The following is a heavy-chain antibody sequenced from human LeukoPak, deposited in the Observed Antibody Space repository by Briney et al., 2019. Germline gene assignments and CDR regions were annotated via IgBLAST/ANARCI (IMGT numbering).Heavy chain of an antibody. J-gene: IGHJ4*02. CDR1: GDSISSYY. Sequence: SETLSLTCAVSGDSISSYYWSWIRQPPGKGLEWTGYISDSGGTNYSPSLKSRLTISVDTSKNQFSLRLTSVTAADTAVYYCARTRYSSGWFFDYWGQGTLVTVSS. V-gene: IGHV4-59*01. CDR2: ISDSGGT. CDR3: ARTRYSSGWFFDY. D-gene: IGHD6-19*01.